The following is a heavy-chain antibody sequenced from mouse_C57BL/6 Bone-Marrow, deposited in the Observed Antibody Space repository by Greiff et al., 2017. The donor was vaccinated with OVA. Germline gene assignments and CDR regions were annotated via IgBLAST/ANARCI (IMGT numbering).Heavy chain of an antibody. D-gene: IGHD1-1*01. CDR3: ARKEYYYGSSCDFDY. CDR1: GYTFTSYW. Sequence: VKLQQPGAELVKPGASVKLSCKASGYTFTSYWMPWVKQRPGQGLEWIAMIHPNSGSTNYNEKFKSKATLTVDKSSSTAYPPLSSLTSEDSAVYDGARKEYYYGSSCDFDYWGQGTTLTVSS. V-gene: IGHV1-64*01. J-gene: IGHJ2*01. CDR2: IHPNSGST.